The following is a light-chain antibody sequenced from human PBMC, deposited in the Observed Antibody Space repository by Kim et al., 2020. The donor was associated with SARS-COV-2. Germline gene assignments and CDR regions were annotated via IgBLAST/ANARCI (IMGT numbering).Light chain of an antibody. CDR3: QQRSNWPPIT. Sequence: SPGERATLSCRASQSIDNYLAWYQQKPGQAPRLLIYDASNRATGIPARFSGSGSGTDFTLTISSLEPEDFAVYYCQQRSNWPPITFGQGTRLEIK. V-gene: IGKV3-11*01. CDR1: QSIDNY. J-gene: IGKJ5*01. CDR2: DAS.